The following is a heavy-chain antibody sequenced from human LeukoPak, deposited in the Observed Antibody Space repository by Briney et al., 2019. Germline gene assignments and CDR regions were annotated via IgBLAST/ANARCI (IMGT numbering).Heavy chain of an antibody. CDR3: AGAVGIDY. CDR2: IKQDGSEK. V-gene: IGHV3-7*01. Sequence: PGGSLRLSFAACGFTFSSYWMSWVRQAPGKGLEWVANIKQDGSEKYYVDSVKGRFTISRDNAKNSLYLQMNSLRAEDTAVYYCAGAVGIDYWGQGTLVTVSS. J-gene: IGHJ4*02. CDR1: GFTFSSYW. D-gene: IGHD6-13*01.